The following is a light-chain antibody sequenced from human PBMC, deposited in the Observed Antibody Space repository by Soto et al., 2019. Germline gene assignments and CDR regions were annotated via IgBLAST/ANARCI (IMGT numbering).Light chain of an antibody. J-gene: IGKJ1*01. V-gene: IGKV3-20*01. CDR3: QQYGSSGT. CDR2: GAS. CDR1: QNIASY. Sequence: EIVLTQSPGTLSLSPGERATLSCRASQNIASYLLWYQQKPGQAPRLLISGASSRATGIPDRFSGSGSGTDFTLTISRLEPEDFAVYYCQQYGSSGTFGQGTKVDIK.